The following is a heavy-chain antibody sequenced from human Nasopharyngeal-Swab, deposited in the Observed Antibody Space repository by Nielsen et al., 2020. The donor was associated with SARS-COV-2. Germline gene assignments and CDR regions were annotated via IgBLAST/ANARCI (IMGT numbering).Heavy chain of an antibody. CDR3: ARNPRVGSYDHGYYYGMDV. CDR2: IIPSLGIA. CDR1: GGTFISYA. D-gene: IGHD1-26*01. J-gene: IGHJ6*02. V-gene: IGHV1-69*04. Sequence: SAKVSCKASGGTFISYAISWVRQAPGQGLEWMGRIIPSLGIANYAQKFQGRVTITADKSTSTAYMELSSLRSDDTAVYYCARNPRVGSYDHGYYYGMDVWGQGTTVTVSS.